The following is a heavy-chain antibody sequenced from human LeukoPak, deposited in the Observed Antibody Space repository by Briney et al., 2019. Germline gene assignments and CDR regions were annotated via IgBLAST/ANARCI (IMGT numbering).Heavy chain of an antibody. CDR1: GGSISGSSYY. CDR3: ATFSGDPDAFDI. Sequence: ETLSLTCTVSGGSISGSSYYWGWIRQAPGKGLEWVSVIYSGGSTYYADSVKGRFTISRHNSKNTVYLQMNSLRLEDTAVYYCATFSGDPDAFDIWGQGTMVTVSS. V-gene: IGHV3-53*04. J-gene: IGHJ3*02. D-gene: IGHD3-10*01. CDR2: IYSGGST.